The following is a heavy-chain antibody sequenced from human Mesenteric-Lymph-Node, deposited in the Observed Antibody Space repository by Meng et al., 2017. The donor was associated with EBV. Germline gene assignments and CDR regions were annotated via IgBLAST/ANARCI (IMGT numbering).Heavy chain of an antibody. J-gene: IGHJ4*02. CDR3: ARGGIWFGELLPDY. D-gene: IGHD3-10*01. Sequence: QVQLVQSGAEVKKPGASVKVSCKASGYTFPSYAMNWVRQAPGQGLEWMGWINTNTGNPTYAQGFTGRFVFSLDTSVSTAYLQISSLKAEDTAVYYCARGGIWFGELLPDYWGQGTLVTVSS. CDR1: GYTFPSYA. V-gene: IGHV7-4-1*02. CDR2: INTNTGNP.